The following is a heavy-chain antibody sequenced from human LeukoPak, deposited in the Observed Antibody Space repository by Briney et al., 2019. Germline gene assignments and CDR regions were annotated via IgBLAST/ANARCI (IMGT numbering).Heavy chain of an antibody. V-gene: IGHV3-23*01. Sequence: GGSLRLSCAASGFTFSSYWMHWVRQAPGQGLKWVSTISTDSLNTYYADSVKGRFTISRDNSKSTLYLQMNSLRTEDTAIYYCAKHTYSGWYYGYWGQGTLVTVSS. CDR3: AKHTYSGWYYGY. J-gene: IGHJ4*02. CDR1: GFTFSSYW. CDR2: ISTDSLNT. D-gene: IGHD6-19*01.